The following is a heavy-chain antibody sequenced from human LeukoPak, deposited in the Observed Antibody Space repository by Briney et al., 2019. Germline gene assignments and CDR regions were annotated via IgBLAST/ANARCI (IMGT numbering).Heavy chain of an antibody. V-gene: IGHV3-21*01. CDR1: GFTFSSYS. CDR2: ISSSSSYI. J-gene: IGHJ5*02. D-gene: IGHD6-13*01. Sequence: KPGGSLRLSCAASGFTFSSYSMNWVRQAPGKGLEWVSSISSSSSYIYYADSVKGRFTISRDNAKSSLYLQMNSLRAEDTAVYYCARDSHGRAAAEDNWFDPWGQGTLVTVSS. CDR3: ARDSHGRAAAEDNWFDP.